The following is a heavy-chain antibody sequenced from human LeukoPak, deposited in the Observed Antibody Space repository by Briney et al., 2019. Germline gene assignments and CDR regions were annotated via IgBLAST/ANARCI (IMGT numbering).Heavy chain of an antibody. CDR3: TTGYSSGWNY. J-gene: IGHJ4*02. Sequence: PGGSLRLSCAASGFTFNTYGMHWVRQAPGKGLEWVGRIKSKTDGGTTDYAAPVKGRFTISRDDSKNTLYLQMNSLKTEDTAVYYCTTGYSSGWNYWGPGTLVTVSS. CDR1: GFTFNTYG. V-gene: IGHV3-15*01. D-gene: IGHD6-19*01. CDR2: IKSKTDGGTT.